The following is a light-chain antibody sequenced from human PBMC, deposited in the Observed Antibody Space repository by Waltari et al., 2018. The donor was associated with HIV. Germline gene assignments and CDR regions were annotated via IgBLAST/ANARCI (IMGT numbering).Light chain of an antibody. Sequence: QSALTQPASVSGSPGQSITISCTGGSSDVGSFNLVSWYQQHPGKAPKLVISDVTKRPSGVSNRFSGSKSGNTASLTISGLLAEYEADYYCFSYAGRSTHVVFGGGTKLTVL. CDR1: SSDVGSFNL. V-gene: IGLV2-23*02. CDR2: DVT. J-gene: IGLJ2*01. CDR3: FSYAGRSTHVV.